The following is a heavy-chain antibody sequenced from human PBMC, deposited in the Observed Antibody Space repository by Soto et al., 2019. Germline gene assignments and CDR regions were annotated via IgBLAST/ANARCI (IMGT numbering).Heavy chain of an antibody. CDR3: AGGVYELDP. V-gene: IGHV3-7*04. CDR1: GFTFSNYW. D-gene: IGHD3-16*01. J-gene: IGHJ5*02. Sequence: EVQLVESGGGLVQPGGSLRLSCVASGFTFSNYWMGWVRQAPGKGLEWVANMKQDRSEKYYLDSVKGRFTISRDNAKNSLFLQMNSLRAEDTAVYYCAGGVYELDPWGQGTLVTVSS. CDR2: MKQDRSEK.